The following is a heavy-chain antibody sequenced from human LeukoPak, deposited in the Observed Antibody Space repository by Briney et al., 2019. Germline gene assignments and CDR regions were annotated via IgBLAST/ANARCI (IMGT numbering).Heavy chain of an antibody. CDR2: IKQDGSEK. V-gene: IGHV3-7*01. Sequence: PGGSLRLSCAASGFTFSTYRMSWVRQAPGKGLEWVANIKQDGSEKHYVDSVKGRFTISRDNAKNSLYLQMNSLRVEDTAVYYCAGGSGWLIDYWGQGTLVTVSS. J-gene: IGHJ4*02. CDR3: AGGSGWLIDY. CDR1: GFTFSTYR. D-gene: IGHD5-12*01.